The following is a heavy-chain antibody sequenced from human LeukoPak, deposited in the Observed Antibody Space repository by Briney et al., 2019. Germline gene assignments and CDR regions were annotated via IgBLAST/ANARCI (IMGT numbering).Heavy chain of an antibody. J-gene: IGHJ4*02. D-gene: IGHD7-27*01. Sequence: SQRSSPTSAISGDCASSNRAGWNWIREYPSRGLEWLGRTYYRSTWYNDYAPSVKRPVTITPDTSNKQFSLQLLSVPPDVTAVYYCARDPMTGDRFYYWGEGTLVTVSS. CDR2: TYYRSTWYN. CDR3: ARDPMTGDRFYY. CDR1: GDCASSNRAG. V-gene: IGHV6-1*01.